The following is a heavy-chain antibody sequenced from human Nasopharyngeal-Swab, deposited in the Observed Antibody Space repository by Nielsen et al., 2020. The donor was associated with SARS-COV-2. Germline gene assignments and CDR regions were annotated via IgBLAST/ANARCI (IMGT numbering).Heavy chain of an antibody. Sequence: WIRQPPGKGLEWIGCIYYSGSTYYNPSLKSRVTISVDTSKNQFSLKLSSVTAADTAVYYCARDQSVGYDSSGPKNWFDPWGQGTLVTVSS. V-gene: IGHV4-39*07. CDR3: ARDQSVGYDSSGPKNWFDP. J-gene: IGHJ5*02. CDR2: IYYSGST. D-gene: IGHD3-22*01.